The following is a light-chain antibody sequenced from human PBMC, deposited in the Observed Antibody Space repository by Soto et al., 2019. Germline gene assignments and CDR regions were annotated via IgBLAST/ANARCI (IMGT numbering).Light chain of an antibody. CDR1: SSDIGGYHY. CDR3: SSYSTISTRV. Sequence: QSALTQTASVSGSPGQSITISCTGTSSDIGGYHYVSWYQQHPGKAPKLILYEVSNRPSGVSNRFFGSKSGNTASLAISGLQAEDEADYYCSSYSTISTRVFGAGTKLTVL. V-gene: IGLV2-14*01. J-gene: IGLJ1*01. CDR2: EVS.